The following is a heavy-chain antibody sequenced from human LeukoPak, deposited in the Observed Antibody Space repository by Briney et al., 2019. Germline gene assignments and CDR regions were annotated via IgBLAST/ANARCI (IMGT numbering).Heavy chain of an antibody. CDR3: ARVGVYGDYAFDY. Sequence: SVKVSCKASGGSFRTYPISWVRQAPGQGLEWMGRIIPILGIANYAQKFQGRVTITADKSTSTAYMELSSLRSEDTAVYYCARVGVYGDYAFDYWGQGTLVTVSS. D-gene: IGHD4-17*01. CDR2: IIPILGIA. V-gene: IGHV1-69*04. CDR1: GGSFRTYP. J-gene: IGHJ4*02.